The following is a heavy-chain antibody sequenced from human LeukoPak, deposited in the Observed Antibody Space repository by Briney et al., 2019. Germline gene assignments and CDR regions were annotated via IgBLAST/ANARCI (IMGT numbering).Heavy chain of an antibody. J-gene: IGHJ4*02. V-gene: IGHV1-3*01. CDR2: INACNGNT. D-gene: IGHD2-21*02. CDR1: GYTFTSYA. CDR3: ARGGYQAYCGGDCSPTQFDY. Sequence: ASVKVSCKASGYTFTSYAMHWVRQAPGQRLEWMGWINACNGNTKYSQKFQGRVTITRDTSASTAYMELSSLRSEDTAVYYCARGGYQAYCGGDCSPTQFDYWGQGTLVTVSS.